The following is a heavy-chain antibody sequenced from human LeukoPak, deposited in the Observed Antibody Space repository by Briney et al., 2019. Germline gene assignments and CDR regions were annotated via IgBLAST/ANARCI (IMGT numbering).Heavy chain of an antibody. CDR3: ARDRIIYGDYGDAFDI. CDR1: GFTFSTYS. CDR2: ITSSSVYI. D-gene: IGHD4-17*01. J-gene: IGHJ3*02. V-gene: IGHV3-21*01. Sequence: GGSLRLSCAASGFTFSTYSMNWVRQTPGKGLEWVSSITSSSVYIYYADSVKGRFTISRDNAKNSLYLQMNSLRAEDTAVYYCARDRIIYGDYGDAFDIWGQGTTVTVSS.